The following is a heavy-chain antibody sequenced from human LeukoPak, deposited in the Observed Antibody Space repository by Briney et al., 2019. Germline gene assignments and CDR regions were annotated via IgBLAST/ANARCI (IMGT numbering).Heavy chain of an antibody. J-gene: IGHJ4*02. D-gene: IGHD6-13*01. CDR3: ARRKQLGQLDY. CDR2: INHSGST. CDR1: GGSFSGYY. Sequence: SSETLSLTCAVYGGSFSGYYWSWIRQPPGKGLEWIGEINHSGSTNYNPSLKSRVTISVDTSKNQFSLKLSSVTAADTAVYYCARRKQLGQLDYWGQGTLVTVSS. V-gene: IGHV4-34*01.